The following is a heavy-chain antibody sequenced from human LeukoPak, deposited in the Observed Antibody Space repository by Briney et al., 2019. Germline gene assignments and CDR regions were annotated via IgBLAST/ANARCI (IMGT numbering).Heavy chain of an antibody. CDR2: MNPNSGNT. D-gene: IGHD1-26*01. V-gene: IGHV1-8*01. J-gene: IGHJ3*02. CDR1: GYTFTSYD. Sequence: ASVKVSCKASGYTFTSYDINWVRQATGQGLEWMGWMNPNSGNTGYAQKFQGRVTMTRNTSISTAYMELSSLRSEDTAVYYCASGRSYSPRDAFDIWGQGTMVTVSS. CDR3: ASGRSYSPRDAFDI.